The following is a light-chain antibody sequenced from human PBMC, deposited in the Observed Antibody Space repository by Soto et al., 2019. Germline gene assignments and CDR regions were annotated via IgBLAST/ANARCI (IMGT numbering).Light chain of an antibody. CDR3: QQRRNWPPT. CDR2: DTS. V-gene: IGKV3-11*01. CDR1: QSISSY. Sequence: EIVLTQSPATLSLSPGEITTLSCRASQSISSYLAWYQHKPGQAPRLLIYDTSNRAIDIPARFSGSGSVTDFTLSISSPAPEDFAVYYCQQRRNWPPTFGQGTKLEIK. J-gene: IGKJ2*01.